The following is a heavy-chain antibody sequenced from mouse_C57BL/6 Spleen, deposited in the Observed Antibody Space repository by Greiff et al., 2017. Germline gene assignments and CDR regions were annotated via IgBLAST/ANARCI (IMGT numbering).Heavy chain of an antibody. CDR2: IHPNSGST. CDR3: SRSDGYSFAY. V-gene: IGHV1-64*01. CDR1: GYTFTSYW. Sequence: VQLQQPGAELVKPGASVTLSCTASGYTFTSYWMHWVKQRPGQGLEWIGMIHPNSGSTNYNEKFKSKATLTVDKSSSTAYMQLSSLTSEDSAVYYCSRSDGYSFAYWGHGTLVTVSA. D-gene: IGHD2-3*01. J-gene: IGHJ3*01.